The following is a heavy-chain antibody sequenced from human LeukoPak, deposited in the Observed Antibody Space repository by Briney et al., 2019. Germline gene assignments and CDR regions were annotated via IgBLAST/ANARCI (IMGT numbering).Heavy chain of an antibody. CDR2: ISDSGRST. V-gene: IGHV3-23*01. CDR1: GFTVSSNY. Sequence: GGSLRLSCAASGFTVSSNYMSWVRQAPGQGLEWVSGISDSGRSTYYADSVQGRFTISRDSFKNTLYLQMNTLRAEDTAVYYCAREYSYMDVWGKGTTVTVSS. J-gene: IGHJ6*03. CDR3: AREYSYMDV.